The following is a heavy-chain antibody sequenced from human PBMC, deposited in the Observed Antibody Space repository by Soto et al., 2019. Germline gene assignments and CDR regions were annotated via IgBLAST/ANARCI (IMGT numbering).Heavy chain of an antibody. D-gene: IGHD4-17*01. CDR1: GGSISSGGYY. CDR2: IYYSGST. CDR3: ARALTTVTLFDP. J-gene: IGHJ5*02. V-gene: IGHV4-31*03. Sequence: QVQLQESGPGLVKPSQTLSLTCTVSGGSISSGGYYWSWIRQHPGKGLAWIGYIYYSGSTHYNPSLKRRVTISVNTSKNQFSLKLSSVTAADPAVYYCARALTTVTLFDPWGQGTLVTVSS.